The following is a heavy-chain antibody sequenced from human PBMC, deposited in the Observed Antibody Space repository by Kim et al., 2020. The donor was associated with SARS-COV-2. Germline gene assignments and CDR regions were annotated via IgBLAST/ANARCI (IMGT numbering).Heavy chain of an antibody. D-gene: IGHD3-22*01. V-gene: IGHV1-3*01. CDR3: ATARYYDSSGYYTFDY. Sequence: QKCQGRVTITRDTSASTAYMELSSLRSEDTAVYYCATARYYDSSGYYTFDYWGQGTLVTVSS. J-gene: IGHJ4*02.